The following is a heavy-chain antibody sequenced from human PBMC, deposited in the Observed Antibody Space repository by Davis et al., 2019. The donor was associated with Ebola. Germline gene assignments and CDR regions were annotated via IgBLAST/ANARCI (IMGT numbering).Heavy chain of an antibody. CDR3: ASGKYCSGDRCSEFDY. Sequence: GGSLRLSCAASGLTFSSYGMHWVRQAPGKGLEWVAAISYDGRDRYFADSVKGRFSIFRDNSKNTVYLQMNSLRVEDTAVYYCASGKYCSGDRCSEFDYWGQGSLVTVSS. CDR1: GLTFSSYG. D-gene: IGHD2-15*01. V-gene: IGHV3-30*03. CDR2: ISYDGRDR. J-gene: IGHJ4*02.